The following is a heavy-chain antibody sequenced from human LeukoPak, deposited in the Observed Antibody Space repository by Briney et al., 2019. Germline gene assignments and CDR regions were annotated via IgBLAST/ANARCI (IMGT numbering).Heavy chain of an antibody. CDR2: ISWDGGST. J-gene: IGHJ6*03. D-gene: IGHD2-15*01. CDR1: GFTFDDYA. Sequence: GGSLRLSCAASGFTFDDYAMHWVRQAPGKGLEWVSLISWDGGSTYYADSVKGRFTIYRDNSKNSLYLQMNSLRAEDTALYYCAKGLAGNYYYYYMDVWGKGTTVTVSS. V-gene: IGHV3-43D*03. CDR3: AKGLAGNYYYYYMDV.